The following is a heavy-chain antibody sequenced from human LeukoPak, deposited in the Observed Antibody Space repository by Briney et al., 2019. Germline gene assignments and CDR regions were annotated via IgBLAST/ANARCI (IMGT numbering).Heavy chain of an antibody. CDR2: IYHSGST. D-gene: IGHD6-6*01. CDR1: GGSISSSNW. V-gene: IGHV4-4*02. J-gene: IGHJ4*02. Sequence: SETLSLTCAVSGGSISSSNWWSWVSQPPGKGLEWIGEIYHSGSTNYNPSLKSRVTISVDKSKNQFSLKLSSVTAADTAVYYCAREGEYSSSSLDYWGQGTLVTVPS. CDR3: AREGEYSSSSLDY.